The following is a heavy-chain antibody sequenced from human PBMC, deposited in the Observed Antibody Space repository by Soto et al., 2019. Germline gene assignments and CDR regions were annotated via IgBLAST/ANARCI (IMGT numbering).Heavy chain of an antibody. Sequence: EVQVLATGGGLIQPGGSLRLSCAASGFTVNSYYMSWVRQAPGEGLQWVSITNTGGTTYYADSVKGRFTVSRDNSKNTLYLQMNSLGAEDTAVYYCAKGDGWILAVWGQGTTVSVSS. CDR1: GFTVNSYY. CDR3: AKGDGWILAV. D-gene: IGHD6-19*01. CDR2: TNTGGTT. J-gene: IGHJ6*02. V-gene: IGHV3-53*02.